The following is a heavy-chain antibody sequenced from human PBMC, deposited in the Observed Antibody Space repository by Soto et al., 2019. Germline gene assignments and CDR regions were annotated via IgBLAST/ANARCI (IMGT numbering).Heavy chain of an antibody. V-gene: IGHV3-33*01. D-gene: IGHD6-13*01. J-gene: IGHJ5*02. CDR3: ARDPCIAAAASGWFDP. CDR1: GFTFSSYG. Sequence: QVQLVESGGGVVQPGRSLRLSCAASGFTFSSYGMHWVRQAPGKGLEWVAVIWYDGSNKYYADSVKGRFTISRDNSKNTLYLQMNSLRAEDTAVYYCARDPCIAAAASGWFDPWGQGTLVTVSS. CDR2: IWYDGSNK.